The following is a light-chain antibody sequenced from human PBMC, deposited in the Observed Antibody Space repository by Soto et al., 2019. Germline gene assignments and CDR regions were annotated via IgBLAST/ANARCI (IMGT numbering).Light chain of an antibody. CDR1: SSDVGSYDY. CDR2: DVN. CDR3: CAYSTSGTHV. V-gene: IGLV2-14*03. J-gene: IGLJ1*01. Sequence: QSVLTQPASGSGSPGQSITFFCTGTSSDVGSYDYVSWHQQHPGKAPKLIIYDVNNRPSGVPSRFSGSKSGNTASLIISGLQTEDEADYYCCAYSTSGTHVFGTGTKVTVL.